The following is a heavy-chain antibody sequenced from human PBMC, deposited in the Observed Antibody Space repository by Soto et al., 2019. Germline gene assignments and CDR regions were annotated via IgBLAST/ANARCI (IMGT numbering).Heavy chain of an antibody. CDR2: ITADGIGT. CDR1: GFTFSSYW. CDR3: AAFGVVTAGEY. D-gene: IGHD2-21*02. Sequence: EVQLVESGGGLVQPGGSLRLSCAASGFTFSSYWMHWVRQTPGTGLVWVGRITADGIGTTYADSVKGRFTISRDNAKNRVYLQMNSLRAEDTAVYYCAAFGVVTAGEYWGQGTLVTVSS. J-gene: IGHJ4*02. V-gene: IGHV3-74*01.